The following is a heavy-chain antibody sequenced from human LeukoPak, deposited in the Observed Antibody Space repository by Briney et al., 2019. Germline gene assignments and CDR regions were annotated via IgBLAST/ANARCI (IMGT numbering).Heavy chain of an antibody. CDR1: GFTFSSYE. D-gene: IGHD5-24*01. CDR2: ISSSGSTI. Sequence: KPGGSLRLSCAASGFTFSSYEMNWVRQAPGKGLEWVSYISSSGSTIYYADSVKGRFTISRDNAKNSLYLQMNSLRAEDTAVYYCARGPLGWLQLSFGYWGQGTLVTVSS. CDR3: ARGPLGWLQLSFGY. J-gene: IGHJ4*02. V-gene: IGHV3-48*03.